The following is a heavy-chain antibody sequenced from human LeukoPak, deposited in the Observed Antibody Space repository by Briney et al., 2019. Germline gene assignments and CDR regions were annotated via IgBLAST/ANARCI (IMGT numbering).Heavy chain of an antibody. Sequence: PSETLSLTCAVYGGSFSAYYWSWIRQPPGKGLEWIGEINHSGSTNYNPSLKSRVNISVDTSKNQFSLKPSSVTAADTAVYYCARVSRLWWARDIWGQGTMVTVSS. J-gene: IGHJ3*02. CDR3: ARVSRLWWARDI. CDR1: GGSFSAYY. V-gene: IGHV4-34*01. D-gene: IGHD2-21*01. CDR2: INHSGST.